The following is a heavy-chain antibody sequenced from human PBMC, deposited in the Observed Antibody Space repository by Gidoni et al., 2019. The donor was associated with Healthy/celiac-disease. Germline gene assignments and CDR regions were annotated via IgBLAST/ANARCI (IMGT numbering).Heavy chain of an antibody. V-gene: IGHV3-43*02. Sequence: EVQLVESGGGVVQPGGSLRLSCAASGFPFDDYAMHWVRQAPGKGLEWVSLISGDGGSTYYADSVKGRFTISRDNSKNSLYLQMNSLRTEDTALYYCAKDQARWAALGYCSGGSCYSASDYWGQGTLVTVSS. D-gene: IGHD2-15*01. CDR2: ISGDGGST. J-gene: IGHJ4*02. CDR1: GFPFDDYA. CDR3: AKDQARWAALGYCSGGSCYSASDY.